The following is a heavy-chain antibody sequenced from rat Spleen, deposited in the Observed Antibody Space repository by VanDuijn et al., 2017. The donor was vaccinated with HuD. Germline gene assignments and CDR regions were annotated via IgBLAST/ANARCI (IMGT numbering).Heavy chain of an antibody. CDR3: SRTMGIPFNY. CDR2: ISSGGSNT. J-gene: IGHJ2*01. D-gene: IGHD1-9*01. Sequence: EVQLVESGGGLVQPGRSLKLSCAASGFTFSSFPMAWVRQAPKKGLEWVASISSGGSNTYYRDSVKGRFTISRDNAKSTLNLQMDSLRSEDTATYYCSRTMGIPFNYWGQGVMVTVSS. V-gene: IGHV5-25*01. CDR1: GFTFSSFP.